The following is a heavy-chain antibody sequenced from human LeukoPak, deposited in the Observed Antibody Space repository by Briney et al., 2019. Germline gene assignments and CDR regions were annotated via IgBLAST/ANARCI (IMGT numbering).Heavy chain of an antibody. CDR1: GYTFTGYY. CDR2: INPNSGGT. V-gene: IGHV1-2*02. Sequence: ASVKVSCKASGYTFTGYYIHWVRQAPGQGLEWMGWINPNSGGTNYAQKFQGRVTMTRDTSISTAYMELSRLRSDDTAVYYCARDPGDYGGNRFDYWGQGTLVTISS. CDR3: ARDPGDYGGNRFDY. D-gene: IGHD4-23*01. J-gene: IGHJ4*02.